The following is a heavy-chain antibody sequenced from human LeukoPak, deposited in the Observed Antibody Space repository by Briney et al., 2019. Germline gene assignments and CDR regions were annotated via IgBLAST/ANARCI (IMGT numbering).Heavy chain of an antibody. CDR3: ARGATVVTLDAFDI. D-gene: IGHD4-23*01. V-gene: IGHV1-69*13. J-gene: IGHJ3*02. CDR1: GGAFSSYA. CDR2: IIPIFGTA. Sequence: SVKVSCKASGGAFSSYAISWVRQAPGQGLEWMGGIIPIFGTANYAQKFQGRVTITADESTSTAYMELSSLRSEDTAVYYCARGATVVTLDAFDIWGQGTMVTVSS.